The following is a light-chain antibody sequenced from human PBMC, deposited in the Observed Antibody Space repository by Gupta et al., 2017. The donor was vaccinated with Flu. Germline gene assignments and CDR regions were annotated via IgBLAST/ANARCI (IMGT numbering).Light chain of an antibody. CDR1: QSVLYSSNNKNY. CDR2: WAS. J-gene: IGKJ1*01. CDR3: QQYYSTPWT. V-gene: IGKV4-1*01. Sequence: DILMTQSPDSLAVSLGEWATINCKSSQSVLYSSNNKNYLAWYQQKPGQPPKLLIYWASTRESGVPDRFSGSGSGTDFTLTISSLQAEDVAIYYCQQYYSTPWTFGQGTKVEIK.